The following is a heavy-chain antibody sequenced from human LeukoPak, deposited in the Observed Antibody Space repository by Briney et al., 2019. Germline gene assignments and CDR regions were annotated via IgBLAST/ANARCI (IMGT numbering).Heavy chain of an antibody. CDR3: ASRYGSGSYSLDC. Sequence: GGSLRLSCAASGFTFSSYWMHWVRRAPGKGLVWVSRINSDGSSTNYADSVKGRFTISRDNARNTRYLQMNSLRAEDTAVYYCASRYGSGSYSLDCWGQGTLVTVSS. V-gene: IGHV3-74*01. J-gene: IGHJ4*02. CDR2: INSDGSST. D-gene: IGHD3-10*01. CDR1: GFTFSSYW.